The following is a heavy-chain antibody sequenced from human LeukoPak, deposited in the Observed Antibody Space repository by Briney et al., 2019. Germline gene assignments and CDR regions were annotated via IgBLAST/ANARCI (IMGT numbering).Heavy chain of an antibody. CDR1: EFTFNRYW. Sequence: GGSLRLSCAASEFTFNRYWMSWVRQAPGKGLEWVANIKHDGSEAHYVDSVKGRFTISRDNAKDSLSLQMNSLNVDDTGVYFCTRDALFGSGRTHLDFWSQGTLVSVSS. CDR3: TRDALFGSGRTHLDF. CDR2: IKHDGSEA. J-gene: IGHJ4*02. V-gene: IGHV3-7*04. D-gene: IGHD3-10*01.